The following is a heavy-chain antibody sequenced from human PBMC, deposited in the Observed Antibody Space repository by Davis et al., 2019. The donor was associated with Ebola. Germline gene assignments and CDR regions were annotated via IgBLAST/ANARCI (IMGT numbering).Heavy chain of an antibody. CDR1: GGSISSSNR. CDR3: ARGLQQLDYFDY. J-gene: IGHJ4*02. Sequence: MPGGSLRLSCAVSGGSISSSNRWSWVRQPPGKGLEWIGEIYHSGSTNYNPSLKNRVTISIDKSKNQFSLKLNSVTAADTAVYYCARGLQQLDYFDYWGQGNLVTVSS. V-gene: IGHV4-4*02. D-gene: IGHD6-13*01. CDR2: IYHSGST.